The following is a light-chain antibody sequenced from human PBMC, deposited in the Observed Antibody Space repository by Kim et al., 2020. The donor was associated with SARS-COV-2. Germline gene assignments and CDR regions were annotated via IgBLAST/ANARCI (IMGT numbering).Light chain of an antibody. J-gene: IGKJ1*01. CDR1: QDVSNF. Sequence: DIQMTQSPSSVSASVGDSVTITCRASQDVSNFLAWFQQRSGEAPKSLIYASSSLRSGVPSHFSGSGSGTDFTLTISSLQPEDFATYYCQQYLSYPLTFGQGTKVDIK. CDR2: ASS. V-gene: IGKV1-16*02. CDR3: QQYLSYPLT.